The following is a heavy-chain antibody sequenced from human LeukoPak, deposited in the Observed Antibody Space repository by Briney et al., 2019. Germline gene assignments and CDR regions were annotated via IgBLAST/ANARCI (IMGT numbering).Heavy chain of an antibody. CDR1: GYTFTVNF. D-gene: IGHD1-14*01. CDR2: INTKSGGT. Sequence: ASVTVCFKASGYTFTVNFMYWVRQAPGQGHEGRGWINTKSGGTNYEQKVQGRVRMTRDTSISTAYMELSRLRSDDTAVYYCARDREFRYFYYWGQGTLVTVSS. V-gene: IGHV1-2*02. J-gene: IGHJ4*02. CDR3: ARDREFRYFYY.